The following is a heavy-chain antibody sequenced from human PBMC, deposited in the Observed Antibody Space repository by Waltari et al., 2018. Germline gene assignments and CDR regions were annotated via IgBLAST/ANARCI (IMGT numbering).Heavy chain of an antibody. V-gene: IGHV3-74*01. Sequence: EVQLVESGGGLVQPGGSLRVSCTTSGFTFNNYWMHWVRQTPGRGLVWVSLINSHVSPTTYADFGQCLFTISRDNARNTLYLQMNSLRADDTAVYYCARGDTVVVVPAPTLDYWGQGTLVTVSS. CDR2: INSHVSPT. CDR3: ARGDTVVVVPAPTLDY. J-gene: IGHJ4*02. D-gene: IGHD2-15*01. CDR1: GFTFNNYW.